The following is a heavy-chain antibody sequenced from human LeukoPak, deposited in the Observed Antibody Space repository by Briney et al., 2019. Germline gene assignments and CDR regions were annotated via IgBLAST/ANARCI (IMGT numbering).Heavy chain of an antibody. CDR1: GFTFSSYA. D-gene: IGHD3-9*01. CDR2: ISGSGGST. Sequence: PGGSLRLSCAASGFTFSSYAMSWVRQAPGKGLEWVSAISGSGGSTYYADSVKGRFTISRDNSKNTLCLQMNSLRAEDTAVYYCAKPGDFGWYFDYWGQGTLVTVSS. CDR3: AKPGDFGWYFDY. V-gene: IGHV3-23*01. J-gene: IGHJ4*02.